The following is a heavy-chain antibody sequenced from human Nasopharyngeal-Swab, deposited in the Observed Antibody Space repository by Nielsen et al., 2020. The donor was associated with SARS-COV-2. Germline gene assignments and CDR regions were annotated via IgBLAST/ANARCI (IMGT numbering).Heavy chain of an antibody. V-gene: IGHV4-59*10. J-gene: IGHJ6*03. CDR1: GGSFSSYY. D-gene: IGHD4-17*01. CDR3: ARGLRGVTTYYYYYYMDV. Sequence: SETLSLTCAVYGGSFSSYYWSWIRQPAGKGLEWIGRIYTSGSTNYNPSLKSRVTISVDTSKNQFSLKLSSVTAADTAVYYCARGLRGVTTYYYYYYMDVWGKGTTVTVSS. CDR2: IYTSGST.